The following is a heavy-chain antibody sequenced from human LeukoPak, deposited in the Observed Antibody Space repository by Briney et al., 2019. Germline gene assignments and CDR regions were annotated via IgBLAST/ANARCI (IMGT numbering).Heavy chain of an antibody. CDR1: GGSISSSSYY. V-gene: IGHV4-39*07. J-gene: IGHJ4*02. CDR2: IYNSGTT. CDR3: ARGTDLLTGYYYFDY. Sequence: SETLSLTCTVSGGSISSSSYYRAWVRQPPGKGLDWIGAIYNSGTTYYNPSLKSRVTISVDTSKNQFSLKLSSVTAADTAVYYCARGTDLLTGYYYFDYWGQGILVTVSS. D-gene: IGHD3-9*01.